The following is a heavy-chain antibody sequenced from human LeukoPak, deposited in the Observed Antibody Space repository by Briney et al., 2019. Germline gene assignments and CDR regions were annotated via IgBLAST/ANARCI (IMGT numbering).Heavy chain of an antibody. CDR3: ARDLYMYVSSAYYEKPLYNWFYP. CDR1: GYSISSGYY. V-gene: IGHV4-38-2*02. D-gene: IGHD3-22*01. J-gene: IGHJ5*02. Sequence: SETLSLTCTVSGYSISSGYYWGWTGPPPGKGLEGIGRIYKSGSTYNNPSPKSRDTMQEDTPKNHFSLYLSSVTAADTAVYYCARDLYMYVSSAYYEKPLYNWFYPWGQGTLVAVST. CDR2: IYKSGST.